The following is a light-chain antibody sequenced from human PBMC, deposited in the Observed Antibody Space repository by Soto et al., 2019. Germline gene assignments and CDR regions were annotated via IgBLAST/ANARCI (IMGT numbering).Light chain of an antibody. CDR1: QSISNN. Sequence: ERVMTQSPDTLAVSTGERATLSCSASQSISNNLAWYQQKPGQAPRLLIYGASTRATGVSARFSGSGSGTEFTLTISSLQSEDFAVYYCQQYNDWPPWTFGQGTKV. V-gene: IGKV3D-15*01. CDR2: GAS. J-gene: IGKJ1*01. CDR3: QQYNDWPPWT.